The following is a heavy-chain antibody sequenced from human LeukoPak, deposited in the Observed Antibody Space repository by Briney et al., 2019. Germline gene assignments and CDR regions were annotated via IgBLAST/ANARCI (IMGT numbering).Heavy chain of an antibody. D-gene: IGHD3-10*01. J-gene: IGHJ5*02. CDR1: GGSISSYY. CDR3: ARDKSGYYYGSGSYDWFDP. V-gene: IGHV4-4*07. CDR2: IDTSGST. Sequence: SETLSLTCTVSGGSISSYYWSWIRQPAGKGLEWIGRIDTSGSTNYNPSLKSRVTMSVDTSKNQFSLKLSSVTAADTAVYYCARDKSGYYYGSGSYDWFDPWGQGTLVTVSS.